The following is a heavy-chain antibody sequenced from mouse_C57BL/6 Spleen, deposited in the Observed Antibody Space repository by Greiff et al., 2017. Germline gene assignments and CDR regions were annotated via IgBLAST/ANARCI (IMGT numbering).Heavy chain of an antibody. CDR1: GYTFTDYY. Sequence: QVHVKQSGPELVKPGASVKISCKASGYTFTDYYINWVKQRPGQGLEWIGWIFPGSGSTYYNEKFKGKATLTVDKSSSTAYMLLSSLTSEDSAVYFCARGGDGNYDWYFDVWGTGTTVTVSS. D-gene: IGHD2-1*01. V-gene: IGHV1-75*01. CDR2: IFPGSGST. J-gene: IGHJ1*03. CDR3: ARGGDGNYDWYFDV.